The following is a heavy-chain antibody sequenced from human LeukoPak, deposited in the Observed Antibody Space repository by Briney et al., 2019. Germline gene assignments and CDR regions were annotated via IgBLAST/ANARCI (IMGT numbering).Heavy chain of an antibody. Sequence: GGSLRPSCAASGFTFSRYWMSWVRQAPGKGLERVANTNQDESEKYFVDSVKGRFTISRDNAKNSLYLQMNSLRAEDTAVYFCARRFDDWGQGTLVTVSS. V-gene: IGHV3-7*02. CDR2: TNQDESEK. CDR1: GFTFSRYW. CDR3: ARRFDD. J-gene: IGHJ4*02.